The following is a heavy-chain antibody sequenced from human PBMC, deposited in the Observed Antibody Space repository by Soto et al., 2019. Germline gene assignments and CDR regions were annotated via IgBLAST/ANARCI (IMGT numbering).Heavy chain of an antibody. CDR3: VRPVSGSYYLQGYYGMDV. V-gene: IGHV4-39*01. CDR1: GGSISSSSYY. CDR2: IYYSGST. J-gene: IGHJ6*02. D-gene: IGHD1-26*01. Sequence: SETLSLTCTVSGGSISSSSYYWGWIRQPPGKGLEWIGSIYYSGSTYYNPSLKSRVTISVDTSKNQFSLKLSSVTAADTAVYYCVRPVSGSYYLQGYYGMDVWGQGTTVTVSS.